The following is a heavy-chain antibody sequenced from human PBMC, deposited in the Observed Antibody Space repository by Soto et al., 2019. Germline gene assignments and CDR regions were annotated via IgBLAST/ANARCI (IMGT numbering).Heavy chain of an antibody. V-gene: IGHV4-34*01. CDR1: GGSFSGYY. J-gene: IGHJ4*02. Sequence: PSETLSLTCGVYGGSFSGYYWNWIRQPPGRGLEWIGEINHSGSTNYNPSLKSRVTISVDTSKNQFSLKLSSVTAADTAVYYCAGDSGDYGDYDYWGQGTLVTVSS. CDR2: INHSGST. CDR3: AGDSGDYGDYDY. D-gene: IGHD4-17*01.